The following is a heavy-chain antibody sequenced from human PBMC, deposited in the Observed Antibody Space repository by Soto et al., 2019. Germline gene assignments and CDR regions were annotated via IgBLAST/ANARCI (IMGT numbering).Heavy chain of an antibody. CDR1: GGPFSDHY. CDR2: TTHSGRT. V-gene: IGHV4-34*01. J-gene: IGHJ4*02. D-gene: IGHD2-2*01. Sequence: SETLSLTCAVYGGPFSDHYCTWIRQPPGKGLEWIGETTHSGRTTYAPSLKSRLTISVDTSKKQFSLLLMSVTAADTAVYYCARGVSTGPFQYWGQGTLVTVSS. CDR3: ARGVSTGPFQY.